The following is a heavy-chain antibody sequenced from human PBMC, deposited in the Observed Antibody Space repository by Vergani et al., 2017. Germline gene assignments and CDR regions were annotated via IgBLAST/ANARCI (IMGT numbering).Heavy chain of an antibody. J-gene: IGHJ4*02. CDR3: ATVCSSTSCYGNY. CDR2: IYPGDSET. V-gene: IGHV5-51*03. Sequence: EVQLVQSGAEVKTPGESLKISCKGSGYSFTSYWIGWFRQMPGKGLEWMGFIYPGDSETRYSPSFQGQVTISADKSISTAYLQWSSLKASDTAMYYCATVCSSTSCYGNYWGQGTLVTVSS. CDR1: GYSFTSYW. D-gene: IGHD2-2*01.